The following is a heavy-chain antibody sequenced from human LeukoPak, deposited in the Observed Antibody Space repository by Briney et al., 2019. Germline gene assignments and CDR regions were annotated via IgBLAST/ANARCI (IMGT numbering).Heavy chain of an antibody. V-gene: IGHV3-74*01. CDR1: GFTFSNFW. CDR2: VDTTGNNT. J-gene: IGHJ4*02. D-gene: IGHD1/OR15-1a*01. CDR3: ARGNNGFDN. Sequence: GGSLRLSCAASGFTFSNFWIHWVRQAPGERLVWVSRVDTTGNNTIYADSVKGRFTVSRDNAKHTVYLQMNSLRAEDTAVYYCARGNNGFDNWGKGPLVTVSS.